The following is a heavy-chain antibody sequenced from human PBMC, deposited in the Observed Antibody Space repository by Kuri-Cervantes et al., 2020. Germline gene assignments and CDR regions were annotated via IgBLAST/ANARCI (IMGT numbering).Heavy chain of an antibody. CDR1: VGSISRGGYS. D-gene: IGHD3-22*01. Sequence: TLSLTLTSSVGSISRGGYSWSWIRQPPGKGLEWIGYIYHSGSTYYNLSLKSRVTISVDRSKNQFSLKLSSVTAADTAVYYCARAGYFYDSSCLDYWGQGTLVTVSS. CDR3: ARAGYFYDSSCLDY. CDR2: IYHSGST. V-gene: IGHV4-30-2*01. J-gene: IGHJ4*02.